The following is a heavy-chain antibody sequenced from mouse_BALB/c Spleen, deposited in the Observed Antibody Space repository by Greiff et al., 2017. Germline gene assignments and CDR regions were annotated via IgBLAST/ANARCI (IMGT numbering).Heavy chain of an antibody. CDR2: ISSGGSYT. Sequence: EVKLMESGGGLVKPGGSLKLSCAASGFTFSSYAMSWVRQTPEKRLEWVATISSGGSYTYYPDSVKGRFTISRDNAKNTLYLQMSSLRSEDTAMYYCARSLYYGSSYWYFDVWGAGTTVTVSS. D-gene: IGHD1-1*01. V-gene: IGHV5-9-3*01. CDR3: ARSLYYGSSYWYFDV. CDR1: GFTFSSYA. J-gene: IGHJ1*01.